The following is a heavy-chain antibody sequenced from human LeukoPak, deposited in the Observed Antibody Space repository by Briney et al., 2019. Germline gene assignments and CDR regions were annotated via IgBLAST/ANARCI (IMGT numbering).Heavy chain of an antibody. CDR3: ARGRKEARGAHELDY. CDR1: GGSFSGYY. CDR2: INHSGST. V-gene: IGHV4-34*01. D-gene: IGHD3-10*01. Sequence: SETLSLTCAVYGGSFSGYYWSWIRQPPGKGLEWIGEINHSGSTNYNPSLKSRVTISVDTSKNQFSLKLSSVTAADTAVYYCARGRKEARGAHELDYWGQGTLVTVSS. J-gene: IGHJ4*02.